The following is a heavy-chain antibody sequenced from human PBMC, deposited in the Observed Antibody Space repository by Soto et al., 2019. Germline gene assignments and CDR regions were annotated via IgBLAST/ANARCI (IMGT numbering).Heavy chain of an antibody. V-gene: IGHV3-33*01. CDR1: GFTFSSYG. Sequence: QVQLVESGGGVVQPGRSLRLSCAASGFTFSSYGMHWVRQAPGKGLEWVAVIWYDGSNKYYADSVKGRFTISRDNSKNTQYLQMNRLRAEDAAVYYCERDPVDTVTTGIDYWGQGTLVTVSS. D-gene: IGHD4-17*01. J-gene: IGHJ4*02. CDR3: ERDPVDTVTTGIDY. CDR2: IWYDGSNK.